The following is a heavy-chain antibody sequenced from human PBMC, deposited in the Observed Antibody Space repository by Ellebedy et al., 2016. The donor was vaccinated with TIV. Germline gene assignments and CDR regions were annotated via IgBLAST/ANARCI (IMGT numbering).Heavy chain of an antibody. CDR1: GFTFSSYG. D-gene: IGHD4-17*01. J-gene: IGHJ2*01. V-gene: IGHV3-30*18. Sequence: GESLKISCAASGFTFSSYGMHWVRQAPGKGLEWVAVISYDGSNKYYADSVKGRFTISRDNSKNTLYLQMNSLRAEDTAVYYCANSRTVTRGFDLWGRGTLVTVSS. CDR3: ANSRTVTRGFDL. CDR2: ISYDGSNK.